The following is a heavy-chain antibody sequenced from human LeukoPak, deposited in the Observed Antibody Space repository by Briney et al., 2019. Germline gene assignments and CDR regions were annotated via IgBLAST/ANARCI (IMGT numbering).Heavy chain of an antibody. Sequence: GGSLRLSCAASGFTFTSYVMSWVRQAPGKGLEWVSTISGSGGYTYYADSVKGRFTISRDNSKNTLYLQMNSLRAEDTAVYYCAKERTLRGTAMAPPFDYWGQGTLVTVSS. D-gene: IGHD5-18*01. CDR1: GFTFTSYV. CDR2: ISGSGGYT. J-gene: IGHJ4*02. V-gene: IGHV3-23*01. CDR3: AKERTLRGTAMAPPFDY.